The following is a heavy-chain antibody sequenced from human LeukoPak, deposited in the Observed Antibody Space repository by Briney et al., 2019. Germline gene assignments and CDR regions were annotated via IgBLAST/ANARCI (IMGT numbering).Heavy chain of an antibody. D-gene: IGHD3/OR15-3a*01. CDR3: ATGTSYRDSFDV. Sequence: PVKVSRKGSGGTFSTYPFKWVRQGPGQGAEWMGRIIPILSQSNYAQKFQGTVSITADEFTDTAYMELSSLRSEDTAVYYCATGTSYRDSFDVWGQGTMVTVSP. J-gene: IGHJ3*01. V-gene: IGHV1-69*11. CDR2: IIPILSQS. CDR1: GGTFSTYP.